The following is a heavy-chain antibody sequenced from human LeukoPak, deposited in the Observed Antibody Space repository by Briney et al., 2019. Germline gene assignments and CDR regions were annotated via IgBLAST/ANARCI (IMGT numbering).Heavy chain of an antibody. CDR1: GFTFSSYA. V-gene: IGHV3-23*01. D-gene: IGHD5-24*01. CDR2: ISASGDST. Sequence: GGSLRLSCAASGFTFSSYAMTWVRQAPGKGLEWVSGISASGDSTDYADSVKGRFTISRDNSKNTQYLQMNSLRAEDTAVYYCTRDRGDGYIYFDYWGQGTLVTVSS. J-gene: IGHJ4*02. CDR3: TRDRGDGYIYFDY.